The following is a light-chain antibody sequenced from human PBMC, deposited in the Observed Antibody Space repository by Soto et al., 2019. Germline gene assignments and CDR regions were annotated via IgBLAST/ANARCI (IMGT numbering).Light chain of an antibody. J-gene: IGLJ1*01. CDR1: SSNIGAGYD. CDR2: GNS. CDR3: QSYESSLRWV. Sequence: QSVLTQPPSVSGAPGQRVTISCTGSSSNIGAGYDVHWYQQLPGTDPKLLIYGNSNRPSGVPDRFSGSKSGTSASLAITGLQAEYEADYYCQSYESSLRWVFGTGTKLTVL. V-gene: IGLV1-40*01.